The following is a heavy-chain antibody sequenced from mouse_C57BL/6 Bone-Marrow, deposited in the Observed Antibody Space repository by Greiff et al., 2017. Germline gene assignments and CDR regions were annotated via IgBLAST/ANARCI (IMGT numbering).Heavy chain of an antibody. Sequence: QVQLLQPGAELVRPGSSVKLSCKASGYTFTSYWMPWVKQSPRQGLEWIGNIDPSDSETHYNQKFKDKSTLTVDKSSSTAYMQLSRLTSEDSAVYYCARCYYGSSAFDYWGQGTTLTVSS. V-gene: IGHV1-52*01. CDR1: GYTFTSYW. CDR2: IDPSDSET. D-gene: IGHD1-1*01. CDR3: ARCYYGSSAFDY. J-gene: IGHJ2*01.